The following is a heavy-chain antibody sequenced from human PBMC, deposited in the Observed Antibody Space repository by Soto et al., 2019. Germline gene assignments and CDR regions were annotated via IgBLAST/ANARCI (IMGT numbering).Heavy chain of an antibody. CDR1: GGSISTYY. Sequence: QVRLRESGPGLVKPSETLSLTCTVSGGSISTYYWSWIRQPPGKGLEWIGYIYYGGSADYHPSLKSRVTISVDTSKKQFSLKLSSVTAADTAVYYCARGGHCANGVCSALDYWGQGTLVTVSS. CDR3: ARGGHCANGVCSALDY. CDR2: IYYGGSA. J-gene: IGHJ4*02. D-gene: IGHD2-8*01. V-gene: IGHV4-59*08.